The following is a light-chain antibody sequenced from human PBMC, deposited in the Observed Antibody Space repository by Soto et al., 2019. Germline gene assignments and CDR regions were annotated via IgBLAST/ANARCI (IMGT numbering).Light chain of an antibody. CDR2: DVS. Sequence: QSALTQPASVSGSPGQSITISCTGTSSDIGGYNYVSWYQQHPGKAPKLMIYDVSNRPSGVSDRFSGSKSDNTASLTISGLQPEDEADYYCSSYATINTFVFGTGTKLTVL. V-gene: IGLV2-14*01. J-gene: IGLJ1*01. CDR3: SSYATINTFV. CDR1: SSDIGGYNY.